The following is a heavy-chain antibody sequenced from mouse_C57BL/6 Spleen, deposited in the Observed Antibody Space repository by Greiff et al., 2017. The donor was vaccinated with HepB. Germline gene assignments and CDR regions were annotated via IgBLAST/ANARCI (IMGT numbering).Heavy chain of an antibody. CDR2: IYPGDGDT. D-gene: IGHD2-4*01. CDR1: GYAFSSYW. CDR3: ARLEDYQYYFDY. J-gene: IGHJ2*01. Sequence: QVQLQQSGAELVKPGASVKISCKASGYAFSSYWMNWVKQRPGKGLEWIGQIYPGDGDTNYNGKFKGKATLTADKSSSTAYMQLSSLTSEDSAVYFCARLEDYQYYFDYWGQGTTLTVSS. V-gene: IGHV1-80*01.